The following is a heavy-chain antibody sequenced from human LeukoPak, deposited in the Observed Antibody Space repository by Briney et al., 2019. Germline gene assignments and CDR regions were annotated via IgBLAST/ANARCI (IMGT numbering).Heavy chain of an antibody. J-gene: IGHJ4*02. V-gene: IGHV3-11*06. D-gene: IGHD1-1*01. CDR2: IGIDSGNT. Sequence: GGSLRLSCTASGFPFIEYSVNWVRPAPGEGREWISYIGIDSGNTKYADSVRGRFTISADKATNSLYLQMNSLRVEDTAVYYCARDHNYAFDNWGQGTLVSVSS. CDR3: ARDHNYAFDN. CDR1: GFPFIEYS.